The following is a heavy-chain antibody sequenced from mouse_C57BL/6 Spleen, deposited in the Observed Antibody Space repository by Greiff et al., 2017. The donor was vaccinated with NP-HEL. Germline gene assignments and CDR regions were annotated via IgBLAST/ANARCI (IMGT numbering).Heavy chain of an antibody. D-gene: IGHD2-12*01. CDR1: GYSITSGYY. V-gene: IGHV3-6*01. J-gene: IGHJ4*01. CDR2: ISYDGSN. Sequence: VQLKESGPGLVKPSQSLSLTCSVTGYSITSGYYWNWIRQFPGNKLEWMGYISYDGSNNYNPSLKNRISITRDTSKNQFFLKLNSVTTEDTATYYCARGSTTDAMDYWGQGTSVTVSS. CDR3: ARGSTTDAMDY.